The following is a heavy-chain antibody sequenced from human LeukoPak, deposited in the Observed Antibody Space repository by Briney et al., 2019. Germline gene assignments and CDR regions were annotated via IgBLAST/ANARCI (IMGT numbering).Heavy chain of an antibody. CDR2: ISVSGGST. CDR1: GFTFSSYA. J-gene: IGHJ4*02. D-gene: IGHD3-22*01. Sequence: PGGSLRLSCAASGFTFSSYAMSWVSPAPGKGLEWVSAISVSGGSTYYADSVKGRFTISRDNSQNTLYLQMNSLRAEDTAVYYCAKDRHTRYYYDSSGYSRGFDYWGQGTLVTVSS. V-gene: IGHV3-23*01. CDR3: AKDRHTRYYYDSSGYSRGFDY.